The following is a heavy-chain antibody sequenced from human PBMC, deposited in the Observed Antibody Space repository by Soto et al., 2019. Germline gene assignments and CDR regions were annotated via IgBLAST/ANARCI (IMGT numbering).Heavy chain of an antibody. CDR3: ALRSMAVVPEY. CDR1: GDSISSYY. D-gene: IGHD3-22*01. CDR2: LYYGRSA. J-gene: IGHJ4*02. Sequence: QVQLQESGPGLVKPSETLSLTCAVSGDSISSYYCMWIRQPPGKGLESIGYLYYGRSANYNHSLKSRVALSVDTSTNQCSLTLSAMTAADTSVYYCALRSMAVVPEYWGQGTLVTVSS. V-gene: IGHV4-59*01.